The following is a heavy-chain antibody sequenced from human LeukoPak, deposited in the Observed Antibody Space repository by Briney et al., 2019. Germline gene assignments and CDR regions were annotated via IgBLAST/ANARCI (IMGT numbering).Heavy chain of an antibody. D-gene: IGHD5-24*01. V-gene: IGHV3-23*01. Sequence: PGGSLRLSCAASGFTFSSYAMSWVRQAPGKGLEWVSAISGSGGSTYYADSVKGRFTISRDNSKNTLYLQMNGLRAEDTAMYYCAKTRNGYTTEYLEHWGQGTLVTVS. CDR3: AKTRNGYTTEYLEH. CDR2: ISGSGGST. J-gene: IGHJ1*01. CDR1: GFTFSSYA.